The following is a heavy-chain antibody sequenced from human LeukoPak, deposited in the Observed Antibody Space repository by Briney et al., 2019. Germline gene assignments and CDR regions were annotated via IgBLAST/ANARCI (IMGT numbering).Heavy chain of an antibody. V-gene: IGHV3-7*01. J-gene: IGHJ4*02. D-gene: IGHD3-10*01. CDR1: GFIFSSYC. Sequence: GGSLRLSCAASGFIFSSYCMTWVRQAPGKGLEWVAEIIQDGGATYYVDSVKGRFTISRDNDKRSTYLQMNSLRAEDTAMYYCATSDFYHSGRGGVSPSDHWGQGTLVTVSS. CDR3: ATSDFYHSGRGGVSPSDH. CDR2: IIQDGGAT.